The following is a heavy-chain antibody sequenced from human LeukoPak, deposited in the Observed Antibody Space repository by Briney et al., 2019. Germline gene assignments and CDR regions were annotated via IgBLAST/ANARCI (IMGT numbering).Heavy chain of an antibody. CDR1: GGSSSGSY. V-gene: IGHV4-34*01. D-gene: IGHD3-16*01. CDR3: ARLTYYDYVWGSFNAFDI. Sequence: SETLSLTCAVYGGSSSGSYWSWIRQPPGKGLEWIGEINHSGSTNYNPSLKSRVTISVDTSKNQFSLKLSSVTAADTAVYYCARLTYYDYVWGSFNAFDIWGQGTMVTVSS. CDR2: INHSGST. J-gene: IGHJ3*02.